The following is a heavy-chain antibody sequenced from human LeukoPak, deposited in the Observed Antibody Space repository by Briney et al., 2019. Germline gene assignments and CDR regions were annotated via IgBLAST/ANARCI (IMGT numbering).Heavy chain of an antibody. D-gene: IGHD3-22*01. J-gene: IGHJ3*02. CDR3: ARGVVVNAFAI. CDR2: MDPNSGNT. V-gene: IGHV1-8*03. Sequence: GASVKVSCKASGYTFTSYDINWVRQATGQGLEWMGWMDPNSGNTGYAQKFQGRVTITRNTSISTAYMELSSLRSEDTAVYYCARGVVVNAFAIWGQGTMVTVSS. CDR1: GYTFTSYD.